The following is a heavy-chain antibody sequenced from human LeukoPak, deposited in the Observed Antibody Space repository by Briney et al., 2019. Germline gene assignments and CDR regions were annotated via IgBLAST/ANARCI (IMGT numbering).Heavy chain of an antibody. D-gene: IGHD2-15*01. V-gene: IGHV4-39*07. CDR1: GGSISGSSYY. CDR3: ARYCSGGSCYYPYD. J-gene: IGHJ4*02. CDR2: IYYSGST. Sequence: SETLSLICTVSGGSISGSSYYWGWIRQPPGKGLEWIGSIYYSGSTYYNPSLKSRVTISVDTSKNQFSLKLSSVTAADTAVYYCARYCSGGSCYYPYDWGQGTLVTVSS.